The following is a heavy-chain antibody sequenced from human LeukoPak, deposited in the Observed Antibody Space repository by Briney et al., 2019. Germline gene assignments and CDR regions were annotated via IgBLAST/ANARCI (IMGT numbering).Heavy chain of an antibody. CDR3: ARERGYCSSTSCYREFDY. V-gene: IGHV1-69*13. CDR1: GGTFSSYA. D-gene: IGHD2-2*02. J-gene: IGHJ4*02. CDR2: TIPIFGTA. Sequence: SVKVSCKASGGTFSSYAISWVRQAPGLGLEWMGGTIPIFGTANYAQKFQGRVTITADESTSTAYMELSSLRPEDTAVYYCARERGYCSSTSCYREFDYWGQGTLVTVSS.